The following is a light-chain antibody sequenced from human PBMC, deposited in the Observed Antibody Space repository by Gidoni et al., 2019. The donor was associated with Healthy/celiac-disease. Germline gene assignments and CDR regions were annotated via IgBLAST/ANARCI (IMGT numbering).Light chain of an antibody. CDR2: SNN. V-gene: IGLV1-44*01. J-gene: IGLJ3*02. CDR3: AAWDDSLNGYWV. CDR1: SSNIGSNT. Sequence: QSVLTQPPSASGTPGQRVTISCSGSSSNIGSNTVNWYQQHPGTAPKLLIYSNNQRPSGFPDRFSGSKSGTSASLAISGLQSEDEADYYCAAWDDSLNGYWVFGGGTKLTVL.